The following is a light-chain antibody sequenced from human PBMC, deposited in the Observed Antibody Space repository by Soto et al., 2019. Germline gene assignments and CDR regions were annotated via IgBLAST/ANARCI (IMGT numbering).Light chain of an antibody. J-gene: IGKJ1*01. Sequence: EIVLTQSPGTLSFSPGERATLSCRAGQSVSTYLAWYQQKSGQAPRLLIYGASNRATGIPDRFSGSGSGTDFTLTISRLEPEDFALYYCQQYGSSLTFGQGTKV. V-gene: IGKV3-20*01. CDR2: GAS. CDR3: QQYGSSLT. CDR1: QSVSTY.